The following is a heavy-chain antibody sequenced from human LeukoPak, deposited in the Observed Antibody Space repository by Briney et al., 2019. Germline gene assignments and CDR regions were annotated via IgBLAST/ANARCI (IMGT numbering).Heavy chain of an antibody. J-gene: IGHJ4*02. V-gene: IGHV4-59*12. D-gene: IGHD2-15*01. Sequence: PSETLSLTCTVSGGSISSYYWSWIRQPPGKGLEWIGYIYYSGSTNYNPSLKSRVTISVDTSKNQFSLKLSSVTAADTAVYYCARVFLGYCSGGSCYHRVPDFDYWGQGTLVTVSS. CDR2: IYYSGST. CDR3: ARVFLGYCSGGSCYHRVPDFDY. CDR1: GGSISSYY.